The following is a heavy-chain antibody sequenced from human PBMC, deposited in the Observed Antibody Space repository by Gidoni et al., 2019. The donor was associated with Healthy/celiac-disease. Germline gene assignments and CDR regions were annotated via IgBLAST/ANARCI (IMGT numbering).Heavy chain of an antibody. D-gene: IGHD6-13*01. CDR3: ARDIAAADYYFDY. V-gene: IGHV3-11*01. Sequence: QVQLVESGGGLVKPGGSLRLPCAASGVPFSDYYMSWVRQAPGKGLECVSYISSSCSTIYYADSVKGRFTISRDNAKNSLYLQMNSLRAEDTAVYYCARDIAAADYYFDYWGQGTLVTVSS. CDR2: ISSSCSTI. J-gene: IGHJ4*02. CDR1: GVPFSDYY.